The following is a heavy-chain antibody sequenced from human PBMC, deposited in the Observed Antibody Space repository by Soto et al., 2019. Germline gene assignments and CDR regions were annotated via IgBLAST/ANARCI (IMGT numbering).Heavy chain of an antibody. CDR1: AYTFTGYY. J-gene: IGHJ6*02. CDR2: INPSGGRT. V-gene: IGHV1-46*01. CDR3: ARDPDFWSGSYYYVMDV. D-gene: IGHD3-3*01. Sequence: GAPVKFPCKASAYTFTGYYMHWVRQAPGQGLEWMGIINPSGGRTNYAQKFQGRVTLTRDTSTSTDYMELRSLRSEDTAVYYGARDPDFWSGSYYYVMDVWGQGTTVTVSS.